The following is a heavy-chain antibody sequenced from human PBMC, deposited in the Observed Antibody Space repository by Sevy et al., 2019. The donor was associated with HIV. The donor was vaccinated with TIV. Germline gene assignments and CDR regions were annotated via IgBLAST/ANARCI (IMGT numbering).Heavy chain of an antibody. V-gene: IGHV5-51*01. CDR1: GYSFTSYW. CDR3: ARQRGRNHYYYYGMDV. D-gene: IGHD1-1*01. J-gene: IGHJ6*02. Sequence: GESLKISCKGSGYSFTSYWIGWVRQMPGKGLEWMGIIYPGDSDTRYSPSFQGQVTISADKSISTAYLQWSSLKASDTAMYYCARQRGRNHYYYYGMDVWGQGTTVTVSS. CDR2: IYPGDSDT.